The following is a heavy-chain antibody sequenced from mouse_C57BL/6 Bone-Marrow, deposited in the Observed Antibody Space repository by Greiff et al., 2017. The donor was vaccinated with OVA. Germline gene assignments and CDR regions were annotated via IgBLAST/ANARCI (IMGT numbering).Heavy chain of an antibody. CDR3: ATYPWYFDV. V-gene: IGHV14-3*01. CDR1: GFNIKNTY. J-gene: IGHJ1*03. CDR2: IDPANGNT. Sequence: EVQRVESVAELVRPGASVKLSCTASGFNIKNTYMHWVKQRPEQGLEWIGRIDPANGNTKYAPKFQGKATITADTASNTAYLQLSSLSSEDTAIYYCATYPWYFDVWGTGTTVTVSS. D-gene: IGHD2-10*01.